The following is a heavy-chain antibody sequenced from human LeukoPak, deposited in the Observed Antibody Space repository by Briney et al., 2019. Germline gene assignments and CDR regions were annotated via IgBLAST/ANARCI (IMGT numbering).Heavy chain of an antibody. CDR2: MNPNSGNT. D-gene: IGHD3-3*01. V-gene: IGHV1-8*03. CDR1: GYTFTSYD. J-gene: IGHJ6*03. CDR3: ARVPPPPSYYDFWSGYYTYYYYYMDV. Sequence: GASVKVSCKASGYTFTSYDINWVRQATGQGLEWMGWMNPNSGNTGYAQKFQGRVTITRNTSISTAYMELSSLRSEDTAVYYCARVPPPPSYYDFWSGYYTYYYYYMDVWGKGTTVTVSS.